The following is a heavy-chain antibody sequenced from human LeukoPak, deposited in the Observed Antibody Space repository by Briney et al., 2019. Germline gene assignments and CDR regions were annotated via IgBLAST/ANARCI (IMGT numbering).Heavy chain of an antibody. CDR3: ARGRYYYDSSGYYYFDY. Sequence: SETLSLTCAVYGGSFSGYYWSWIRQPPGKGLEWIGEINHSGSANYNPSLKSRVTISVDTSKNQFSLKLSSVTAADTAVYYCARGRYYYDSSGYYYFDYWGQGTLVTVSS. J-gene: IGHJ4*02. CDR1: GGSFSGYY. V-gene: IGHV4-34*01. CDR2: INHSGSA. D-gene: IGHD3-22*01.